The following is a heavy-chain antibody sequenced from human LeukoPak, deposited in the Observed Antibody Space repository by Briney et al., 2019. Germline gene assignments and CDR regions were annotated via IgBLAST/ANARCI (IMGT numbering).Heavy chain of an antibody. Sequence: GGSVRLSCAASGFTFSSDPMHWVRQAPGKGLEWVAIIWYDGSNKYYADSVKGRFTISRDNSKNTLYLQMNSLRAEDTAVYYCARDIRYYYYMDVWGKGTTVTVSS. J-gene: IGHJ6*03. CDR1: GFTFSSDP. V-gene: IGHV3-33*01. CDR2: IWYDGSNK. CDR3: ARDIRYYYYMDV.